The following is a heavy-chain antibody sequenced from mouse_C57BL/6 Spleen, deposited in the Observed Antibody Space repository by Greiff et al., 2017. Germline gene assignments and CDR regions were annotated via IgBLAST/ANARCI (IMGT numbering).Heavy chain of an antibody. D-gene: IGHD1-1*01. CDR2: FDPNSGGT. V-gene: IGHV1-72*01. Sequence: VQLQQPGAELVKPGASVKLSCKASGYTFTSYWMHWVKQRPGRGLEWIGRFDPNSGGTKYNEKFKSKATLTVDKPSSTAYMQLSSLTSADSAVYYCAVTTVSYYFDYWGQGTTLTVSS. CDR1: GYTFTSYW. CDR3: AVTTVSYYFDY. J-gene: IGHJ2*01.